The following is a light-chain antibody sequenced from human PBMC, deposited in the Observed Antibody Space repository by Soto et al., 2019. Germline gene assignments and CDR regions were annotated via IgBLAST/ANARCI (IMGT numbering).Light chain of an antibody. Sequence: QSLLAQPASVSGSPGQSITISCTGTSSDVGCYNYVSWYQPHPGKAPKLMIYEVSNRPSGVSNRFSGSKSGNTASLTISGLQAEDEADYYCSSYTSSSTPYVFGTGTKVT. J-gene: IGLJ1*01. CDR2: EVS. CDR3: SSYTSSSTPYV. V-gene: IGLV2-14*01. CDR1: SSDVGCYNY.